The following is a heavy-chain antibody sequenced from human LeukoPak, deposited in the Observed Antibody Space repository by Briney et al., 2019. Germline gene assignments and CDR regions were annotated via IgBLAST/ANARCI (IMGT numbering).Heavy chain of an antibody. J-gene: IGHJ3*02. CDR2: ISGSGGST. CDR3: AREKSGFLEWLFRVEHDALDI. CDR1: GFTFSSYA. D-gene: IGHD3-3*01. V-gene: IGHV3-23*01. Sequence: GGSLRLSCAASGFTFSSYAMSWVRQAPGKGLEWVSAISGSGGSTYYADSVKGRFTISRDNSKNSLYLQMNSLRAEDTAVYYCAREKSGFLEWLFRVEHDALDIWGQGTMVTVSS.